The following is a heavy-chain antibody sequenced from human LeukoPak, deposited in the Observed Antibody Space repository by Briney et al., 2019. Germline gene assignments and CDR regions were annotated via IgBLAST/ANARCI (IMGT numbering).Heavy chain of an antibody. Sequence: GRSLTLSCTTSGITFSNYGMHWARQAPGKGLEWVAVISDDGGNLHYANSVKGRFTISRDNSNNTLILHMNSLRAEDTAVYYCGKGPGYSVYDNLPHHWGQGTLVIVSS. CDR2: ISDDGGNL. CDR3: GKGPGYSVYDNLPHH. J-gene: IGHJ5*02. CDR1: GITFSNYG. V-gene: IGHV3-30*18. D-gene: IGHD5/OR15-5a*01.